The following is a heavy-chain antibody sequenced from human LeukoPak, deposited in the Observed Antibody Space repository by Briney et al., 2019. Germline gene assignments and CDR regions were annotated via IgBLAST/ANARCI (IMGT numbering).Heavy chain of an antibody. CDR1: GFIFSSFG. D-gene: IGHD3-3*01. CDR3: AKNFWSDKYYYYMDV. J-gene: IGHJ6*03. V-gene: IGHV3-30*02. CDR2: IRYDGSNK. Sequence: GGSLRLSCAASGFIFSSFGMHWVRQAPGKGLEWVAFIRYDGSNKYYADSVKGRFTISRDTSKNTLYLQMNSLRAEDTAVYYCAKNFWSDKYYYYMDVWGKGTTVTVSS.